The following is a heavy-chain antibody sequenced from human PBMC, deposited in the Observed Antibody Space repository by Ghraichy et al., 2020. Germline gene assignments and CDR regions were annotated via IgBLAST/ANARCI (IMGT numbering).Heavy chain of an antibody. V-gene: IGHV3-48*03. CDR3: ARDSRWFGEFLFDY. CDR1: GFTFSNYE. D-gene: IGHD3-10*01. Sequence: SLNISCAASGFTFSNYEMNWVRQAPGKGLEWVSYISSDNNTIYYTDSVKGRFTISRDNAKNSLYLQMNSLRAEDTAIYYCARDSRWFGEFLFDYWGQGTLVTVSS. J-gene: IGHJ4*02. CDR2: ISSDNNTI.